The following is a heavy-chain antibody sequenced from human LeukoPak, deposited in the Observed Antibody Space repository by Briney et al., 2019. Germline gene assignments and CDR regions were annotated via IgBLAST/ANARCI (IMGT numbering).Heavy chain of an antibody. V-gene: IGHV3-74*01. J-gene: IGHJ6*02. D-gene: IGHD2-2*01. CDR3: VRDYQFIQEV. CDR1: GFTFSNYW. Sequence: GGSLRLSCVASGFTFSNYWMLWVRQAPGKGPMWVSLISTDGKSTRYAESVKGRFTISRDNAKNALYLQMDILRVEDTVLYFCVRDYQFIQEVWGQGTTVTVSS. CDR2: ISTDGKST.